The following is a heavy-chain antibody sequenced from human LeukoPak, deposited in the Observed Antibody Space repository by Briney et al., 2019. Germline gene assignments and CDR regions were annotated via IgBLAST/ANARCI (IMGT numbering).Heavy chain of an antibody. V-gene: IGHV4-34*01. J-gene: IGHJ6*03. CDR1: AGSFSGHY. CDR2: VNDRGST. Sequence: SQTLSLACAVDAGSFSGHYWTSIRHPPGKGLQWIGEVNDRGSTNYNPSLKSRLTISEDNSKKQFSLRLPSVTAADTAVYYCARGVVSGRFGDYYYYMDVWGKGTTVTVSS. D-gene: IGHD3-16*01. CDR3: ARGVVSGRFGDYYYYMDV.